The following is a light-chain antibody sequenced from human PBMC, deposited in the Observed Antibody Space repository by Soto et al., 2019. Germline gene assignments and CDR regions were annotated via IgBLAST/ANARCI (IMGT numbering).Light chain of an antibody. Sequence: QSALTQPPSASGSPGQSVTISCTGTSSDVGGYDYVSWYQQHPGEAPKLMIYEVSKRPSGVPDRFSGSKSGNTASLAVSGLQAEDEADYYCTSYAGSNNFPYVFXTGTKLTVL. CDR2: EVS. CDR1: SSDVGGYDY. CDR3: TSYAGSNNFPYV. V-gene: IGLV2-8*01. J-gene: IGLJ1*01.